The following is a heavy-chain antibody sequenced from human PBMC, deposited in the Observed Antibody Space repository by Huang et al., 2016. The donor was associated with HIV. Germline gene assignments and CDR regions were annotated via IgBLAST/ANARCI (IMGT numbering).Heavy chain of an antibody. D-gene: IGHD3-3*01. CDR1: GDSIRSGGSY. CDR2: SYYGGSS. J-gene: IGHJ4*02. CDR3: ARAPATHSVFFY. V-gene: IGHV4-30-4*08. Sequence: QVQLQESGPGLVKPSQTLSLTCTVSGDSIRSGGSYWPWIRQSPAKGLGGMGYSYYGGSSDYNPSLKSRVSISIDAFKNRVSLKLKSVTVADTAVYYCARAPATHSVFFYWGQGTLVTVSA.